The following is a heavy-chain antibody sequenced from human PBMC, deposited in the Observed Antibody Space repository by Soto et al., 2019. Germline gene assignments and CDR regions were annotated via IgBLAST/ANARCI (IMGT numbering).Heavy chain of an antibody. CDR3: ARDRWGQGQFDP. CDR1: GYSFNTYW. V-gene: IGHV5-51*01. D-gene: IGHD3-16*01. Sequence: GESLKISCTGSGYSFNTYWIGWVRQMPGKGLEWMGIIYPGDSDTRYSPSFQGQVTISVDKSISTAYLQWSSLKASDTAIYYCARDRWGQGQFDPWGQGTLVTVSS. J-gene: IGHJ5*02. CDR2: IYPGDSDT.